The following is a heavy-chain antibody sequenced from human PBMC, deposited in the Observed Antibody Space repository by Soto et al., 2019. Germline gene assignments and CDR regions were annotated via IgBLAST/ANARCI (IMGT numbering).Heavy chain of an antibody. Sequence: EVQLLESGGGLVQPGGSLRLSCAASGFTFSHYAMTWVRQAPGKGLEWVSDISDSDDGTYYADSVKGRFTISRDNSKSTLYLQMNGLRAADAAVYYCTKGRTYFDVWGQGTLVTVSS. CDR3: TKGRTYFDV. J-gene: IGHJ4*02. CDR2: ISDSDDGT. V-gene: IGHV3-23*01. CDR1: GFTFSHYA.